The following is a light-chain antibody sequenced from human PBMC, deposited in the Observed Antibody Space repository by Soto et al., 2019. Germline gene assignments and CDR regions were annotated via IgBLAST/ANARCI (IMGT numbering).Light chain of an antibody. V-gene: IGLV1-51*01. Sequence: QSVLTQPPSVSAAPVQKGILSCSGSSSNIENNFVSWYQQLLGTAPKPLISDNNKRPSGIPDRFSGSKSGKAATLGITGRQAGDEADNYCVALATSLATTLLFGGGTKLTV. J-gene: IGLJ2*01. CDR3: VALATSLATTLL. CDR1: SSNIENNF. CDR2: DNN.